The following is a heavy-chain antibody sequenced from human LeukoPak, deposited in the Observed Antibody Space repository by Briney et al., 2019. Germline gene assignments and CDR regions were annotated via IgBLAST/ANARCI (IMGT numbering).Heavy chain of an antibody. CDR2: MNPNSGTT. CDR3: ARGLDDYEDAFDI. J-gene: IGHJ3*02. V-gene: IGHV1-8*03. Sequence: ASAKVSCKASGYTFTNDIHWVRQATGQGLEWVGWMNPNSGTTGYAQKFQGRVIITRDTSISTAYIQLSSLRSEDTALYYCARGLDDYEDAFDIWGQGTMVTVSS. CDR1: GYTFTND. D-gene: IGHD4-17*01.